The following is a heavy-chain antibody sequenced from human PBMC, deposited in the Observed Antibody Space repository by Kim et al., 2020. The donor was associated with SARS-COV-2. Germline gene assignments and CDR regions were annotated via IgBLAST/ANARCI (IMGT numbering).Heavy chain of an antibody. D-gene: IGHD6-6*01. CDR2: INTSTGNP. CDR1: GYTFTTYA. Sequence: ASVKVSCKASGYTFTTYALNWVRQAPGQGLEWMGWINTSTGNPTYAQGFTGRFVFSLDTSVSTAYLQISSLKAEDTAVFYCATRGKTARPPYYFDYWGQGTLVTVSS. CDR3: ATRGKTARPPYYFDY. V-gene: IGHV7-4-1*02. J-gene: IGHJ4*02.